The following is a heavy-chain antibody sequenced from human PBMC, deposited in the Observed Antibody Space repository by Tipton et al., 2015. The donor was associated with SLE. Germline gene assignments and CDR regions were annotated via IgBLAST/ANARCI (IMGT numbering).Heavy chain of an antibody. J-gene: IGHJ4*02. CDR1: GGSISSTNFF. D-gene: IGHD3-22*01. Sequence: GLVKPSETLSLSCNVSGGSISSTNFFWGWIRQPPGKGLEWIGSVHYRGSTYYNPSLKSRVTISVDTAQNQFSLKLSSVTAADTAVYYCARLEYYYDSSAYYGIDWGQGTLVTVSS. V-gene: IGHV4-39*07. CDR2: VHYRGST. CDR3: ARLEYYYDSSAYYGID.